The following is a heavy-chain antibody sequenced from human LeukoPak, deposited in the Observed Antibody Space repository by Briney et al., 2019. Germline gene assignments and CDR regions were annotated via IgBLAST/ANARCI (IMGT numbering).Heavy chain of an antibody. CDR2: ISSSSSYI. D-gene: IGHD6-19*01. CDR1: GFTFSSYS. V-gene: IGHV3-21*01. J-gene: IGHJ4*02. Sequence: GGSLRLSCAASGFTFSSYSMNWVRQAPGKGLEWVSSISSSSSYIYCADSVKGRFTISRDNAKNSLYLQMNSLRAEDTAVYYCARASSSSGFDYWGQGTLVTVSS. CDR3: ARASSSSGFDY.